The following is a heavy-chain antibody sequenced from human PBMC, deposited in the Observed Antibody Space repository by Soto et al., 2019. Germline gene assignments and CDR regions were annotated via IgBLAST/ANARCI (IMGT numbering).Heavy chain of an antibody. V-gene: IGHV4-34*01. J-gene: IGHJ5*02. CDR2: INHSGST. Sequence: PSETLSLTCAVYGGSFSGYYWSWIRQPPGKGLEWIGEINHSGSTNYNPSLKSRVTISVDTSKNQFSLKLSSVTAADTAVYYCARLDYGGHVCWFDPWGQGTLVTVSS. CDR1: GGSFSGYY. CDR3: ARLDYGGHVCWFDP. D-gene: IGHD4-17*01.